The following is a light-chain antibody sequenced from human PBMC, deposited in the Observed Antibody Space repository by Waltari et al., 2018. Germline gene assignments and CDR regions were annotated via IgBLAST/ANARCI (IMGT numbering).Light chain of an antibody. V-gene: IGKV1-27*01. CDR3: QQYNGASGT. CDR2: EAS. Sequence: DIQMTQSPSSLSAFVGDRVTITCRASQDISHYLAWYQQRPGQVPRLLIYEASTLQSGVPSRFSGSGSGTHFTLTINSLQPDDFSTYYCQQYNGASGTFGQGTKLEMK. J-gene: IGKJ2*02. CDR1: QDISHY.